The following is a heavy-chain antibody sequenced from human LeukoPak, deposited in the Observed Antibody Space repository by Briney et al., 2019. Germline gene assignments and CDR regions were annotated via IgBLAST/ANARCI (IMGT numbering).Heavy chain of an antibody. CDR3: ARVVMEQSPLRYDRMIAFDI. D-gene: IGHD4-17*01. V-gene: IGHV1-18*01. Sequence: ASVRVSCKASGYTFTSYGISWVRQAPGQGLEWMGWISAYNGNTNYAQKLQGRVTMTTDTSTSTAYMELRSLRSDDTAVYYCARVVMEQSPLRYDRMIAFDIWGQGTMVTVSS. CDR2: ISAYNGNT. CDR1: GYTFTSYG. J-gene: IGHJ3*02.